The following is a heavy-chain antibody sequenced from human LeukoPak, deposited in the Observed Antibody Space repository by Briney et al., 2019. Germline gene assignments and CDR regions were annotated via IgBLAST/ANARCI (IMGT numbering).Heavy chain of an antibody. V-gene: IGHV1-2*02. CDR1: GYTFTGYY. J-gene: IGHJ6*02. CDR3: ARASRPGYYYYGMDV. CDR2: INPNSGGT. Sequence: ASVKVSCKASGYTFTGYYMHWVRQAPGQGLEWMGWINPNSGGTNFAQKFQGRVTMTRDTSISTAHMELSSLRYDDTAVYYCARASRPGYYYYGMDVWGQGTTVTVSS.